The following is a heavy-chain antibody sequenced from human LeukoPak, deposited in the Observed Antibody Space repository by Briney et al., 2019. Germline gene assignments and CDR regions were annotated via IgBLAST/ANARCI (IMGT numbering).Heavy chain of an antibody. CDR2: ISGSGGST. CDR3: AKVRPLIVVETATQSYFDY. V-gene: IGHV3-23*01. CDR1: GFTFSSYA. D-gene: IGHD2-21*02. Sequence: QTGGSLRLSCAAPGFTFSSYAMSWVRQAPGKGLEWVSAISGSGGSTYYADSVKGRFTISRDNSKNTLYLQMNSLRAEDTAVYYCAKVRPLIVVETATQSYFDYWAQGTLVTVSS. J-gene: IGHJ4*02.